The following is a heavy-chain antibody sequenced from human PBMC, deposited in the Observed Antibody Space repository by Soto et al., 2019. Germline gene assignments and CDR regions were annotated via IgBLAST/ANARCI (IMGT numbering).Heavy chain of an antibody. V-gene: IGHV4-59*01. Sequence: QVQLQESGPGLVKPSETLSLTCTVSGGAITGYYWTWIRQPPGKGLEWIGYVFYKGNTNYNPSLKSRGHIAVDTSANQFSLRLSSVTAADTAVYYCAWSWDRFGFTDYWGQGTLSPSPQ. CDR3: AWSWDRFGFTDY. CDR1: GGAITGYY. CDR2: VFYKGNT. J-gene: IGHJ4*02. D-gene: IGHD5-18*01.